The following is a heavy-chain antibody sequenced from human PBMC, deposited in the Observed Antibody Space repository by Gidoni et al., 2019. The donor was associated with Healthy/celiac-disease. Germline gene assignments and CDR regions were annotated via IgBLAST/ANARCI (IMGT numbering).Heavy chain of an antibody. CDR1: GFTFSSYE. CDR3: ARGLVNYYGMDV. D-gene: IGHD5-12*01. V-gene: IGHV3-48*03. CDR2: ISSSGSTI. Sequence: EVHLLESGGGLVQPGGSLRLSCAASGFTFSSYEMNWVRQAPGKGLEWVSYISSSGSTIYYADSVKGRFTISRDNAKNSLYLQMNSLRAEDTAVYYCARGLVNYYGMDVWGQGTTVTVSS. J-gene: IGHJ6*02.